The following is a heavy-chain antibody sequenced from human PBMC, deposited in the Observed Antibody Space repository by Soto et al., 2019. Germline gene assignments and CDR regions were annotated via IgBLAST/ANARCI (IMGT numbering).Heavy chain of an antibody. D-gene: IGHD2-2*01. Sequence: QTGGSLRLSCAASGFSFSKYGMHWVRQAPGKGLEWVAFVSSDGNNKYYGDSVKGRFTISRDNSKNMVFLQVDSLRVDDTAVYYCAKDRVIQLLPIWPDPWGQGTLVTVSS. V-gene: IGHV3-30*18. CDR2: VSSDGNNK. CDR3: AKDRVIQLLPIWPDP. J-gene: IGHJ5*02. CDR1: GFSFSKYG.